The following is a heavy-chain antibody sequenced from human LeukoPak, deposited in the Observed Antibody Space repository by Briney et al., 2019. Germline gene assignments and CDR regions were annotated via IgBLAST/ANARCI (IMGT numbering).Heavy chain of an antibody. D-gene: IGHD6-19*01. CDR1: GGTFSSYA. J-gene: IGHJ4*02. CDR2: IIPIFGTA. V-gene: IGHV1-69*05. CDR3: ASSQYSSGWSTSLAFDY. Sequence: SVKVSCKASGGTFSSYAISWVRQAPGQGLEWMGRIIPIFGTANYAQKFQGRVTITTDEFTSTAYMELSSLRSEDTAVYYCASSQYSSGWSTSLAFDYWGQGTLVTVSS.